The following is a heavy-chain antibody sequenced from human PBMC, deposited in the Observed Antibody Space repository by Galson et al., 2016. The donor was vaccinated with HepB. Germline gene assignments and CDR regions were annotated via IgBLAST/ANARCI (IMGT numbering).Heavy chain of an antibody. CDR3: ARDSLGGFGAHDY. CDR2: IGSSRSYI. Sequence: SLRLSCAASGFPFSDFTMNWVRQAPGKGLEWIYLIGSSRSYIYYADSVKGRFTISRDNAKNSLYLLMNNLRAEDTAVYYCARDSLGGFGAHDYWGQGSLVTVSS. CDR1: GFPFSDFT. V-gene: IGHV3-21*01. D-gene: IGHD5-12*01. J-gene: IGHJ4*02.